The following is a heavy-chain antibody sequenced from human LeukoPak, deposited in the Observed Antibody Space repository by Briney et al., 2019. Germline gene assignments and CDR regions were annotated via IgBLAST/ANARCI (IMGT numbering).Heavy chain of an antibody. D-gene: IGHD5-12*01. V-gene: IGHV4-34*01. CDR1: GWSFSGYY. CDR2: INHSGST. J-gene: IGHJ4*02. CDR3: ARENVDIVATIRVYYFDY. Sequence: PSETLSLTCAVYGWSFSGYYWSWIRQPPGKGLEWIGEINHSGSTNYNPSLKSRVTISVDTSKNQFSLKLSSVTAADTAVYYCARENVDIVATIRVYYFDYWGQGTLVTVSS.